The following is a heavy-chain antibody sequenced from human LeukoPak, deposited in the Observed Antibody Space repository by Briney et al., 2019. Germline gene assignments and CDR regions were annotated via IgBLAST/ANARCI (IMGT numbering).Heavy chain of an antibody. D-gene: IGHD6-19*01. CDR1: GFTFSNTW. Sequence: PGGSLRLSCAASGFTFSNTWMNWVRQAPGKGLEWVSSISSSSSYIYYADSVKGRFTISRNNAKNSLYLQMNSLRAEDTAVYYCARDGVAGSFDYWGQGTLVTVSS. CDR2: ISSSSSYI. CDR3: ARDGVAGSFDY. V-gene: IGHV3-21*01. J-gene: IGHJ4*02.